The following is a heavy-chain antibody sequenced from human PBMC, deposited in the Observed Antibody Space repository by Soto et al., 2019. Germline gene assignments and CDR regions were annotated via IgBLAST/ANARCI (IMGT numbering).Heavy chain of an antibody. D-gene: IGHD2-15*01. J-gene: IGHJ4*02. CDR3: ARGLLFCCGSCYLWVFYF. CDR1: GYTFTSYG. Sequence: GASVKVSCKASGYTFTSYGISWVRQAPGQGLEWMGWISAYNGSTNYAQKLQGRVTMTTDTSTSTAYMELRSLRSDDTAVYYCARGLLFCCGSCYLWVFYFCGQGTPVTVSS. CDR2: ISAYNGST. V-gene: IGHV1-18*01.